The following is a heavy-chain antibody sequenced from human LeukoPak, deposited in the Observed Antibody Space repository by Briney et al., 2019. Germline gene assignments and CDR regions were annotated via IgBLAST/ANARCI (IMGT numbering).Heavy chain of an antibody. J-gene: IGHJ3*02. Sequence: ASVKVSCKASGYTFTGYYMHWVRQAPGQGLEWMGWINPNSGGTNYAQKFQGRVTMTRDTSISTAHMELSRLRSDDTAVYYCARDSAEDYYDSSGYYQSDAFDIWGQGTMVTVSS. V-gene: IGHV1-2*02. CDR1: GYTFTGYY. CDR3: ARDSAEDYYDSSGYYQSDAFDI. D-gene: IGHD3-22*01. CDR2: INPNSGGT.